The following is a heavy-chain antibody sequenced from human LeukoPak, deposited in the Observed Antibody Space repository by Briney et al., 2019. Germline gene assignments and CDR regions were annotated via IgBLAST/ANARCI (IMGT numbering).Heavy chain of an antibody. CDR2: VNPNSGNT. V-gene: IGHV1-8*01. Sequence: ASVKVSCKASGYTFTSYDINWVRQATGQGLEWMGWVNPNSGNTGYAQKFQGRVTMTRNTSISTAYMELSSLRSEDTAVYYCARVRSPGYYYYGMDVWGQGTTVTVSS. D-gene: IGHD3-10*01. CDR3: ARVRSPGYYYYGMDV. CDR1: GYTFTSYD. J-gene: IGHJ6*02.